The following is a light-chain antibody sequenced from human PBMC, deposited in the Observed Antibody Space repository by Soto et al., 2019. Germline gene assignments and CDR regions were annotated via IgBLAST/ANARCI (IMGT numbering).Light chain of an antibody. CDR3: CSYAVSKEFV. J-gene: IGLJ1*01. CDR1: SSDVGAYNH. Sequence: QSALTQPASVSGSPGQSITISCTGTSSDVGAYNHVSWYQHHPGKAPKLMIYEVNNRPSGVSNRFSGSKSGYTASLTISGLQAEDEADYYCCSYAVSKEFVFGSGTKLTVL. CDR2: EVN. V-gene: IGLV2-14*01.